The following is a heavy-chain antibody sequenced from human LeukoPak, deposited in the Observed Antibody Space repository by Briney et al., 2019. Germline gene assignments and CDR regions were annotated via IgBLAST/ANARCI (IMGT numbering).Heavy chain of an antibody. CDR1: GYTFTSYA. D-gene: IGHD5-18*01. V-gene: IGHV1-3*01. J-gene: IGHJ6*04. Sequence: ASVKVSCKASGYTFTSYAMHWVRQAPGQRLEWMGWINAGNGNTKYSQKFQGRVTITRDTSASTAYMELSSLRSEDTAVYYCAREGTMEDTAMVRFDYYYGMDVWGKGTTVTVSS. CDR3: AREGTMEDTAMVRFDYYYGMDV. CDR2: INAGNGNT.